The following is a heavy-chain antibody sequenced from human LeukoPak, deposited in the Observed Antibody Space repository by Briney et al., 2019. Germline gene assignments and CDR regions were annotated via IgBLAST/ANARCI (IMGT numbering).Heavy chain of an antibody. D-gene: IGHD1-26*01. CDR1: GFIFSNYS. J-gene: IGHJ4*02. CDR3: GQDWAWGAFGN. V-gene: IGHV3-23*01. CDR2: ITSGGLT. Sequence: GGSLRLSCAASGFIFSNYSMNWVRQAPGKGLEWVSGITSGGLTFYSSSVKGRFTISRDNSEKTLYLQINSLRAEDTALYYCGQDWAWGAFGNWGQGALVTVSS.